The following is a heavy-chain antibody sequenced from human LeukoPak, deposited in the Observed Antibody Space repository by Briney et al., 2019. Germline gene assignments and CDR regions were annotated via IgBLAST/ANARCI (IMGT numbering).Heavy chain of an antibody. Sequence: PGGSLRLSCAASGFTFSSYAMSWVRQAPGKGLEWVSAISGSGGSTYYADSVKGRFTISRDNSKSTLYLQMNSLRAEDTAVYYCAKVQMVRGVSYYYYSMDVWGQGTTVTVSS. CDR1: GFTFSSYA. V-gene: IGHV3-23*01. J-gene: IGHJ6*02. CDR3: AKVQMVRGVSYYYYSMDV. D-gene: IGHD3-10*01. CDR2: ISGSGGST.